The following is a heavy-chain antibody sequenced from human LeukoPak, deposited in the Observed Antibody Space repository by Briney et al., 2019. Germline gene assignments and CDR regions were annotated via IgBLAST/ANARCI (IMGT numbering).Heavy chain of an antibody. CDR3: ARWARGVTAATEYFQH. Sequence: SETLSLTCTVSGGSISSYYWSWIRQPPGKGLEWIGYIYYSGSTNYNPSLKSRVTISVDTSKNQFSLKLSSVTAADTAVDYCARWARGVTAATEYFQHWGQGTLVTVSS. J-gene: IGHJ1*01. V-gene: IGHV4-59*01. CDR2: IYYSGST. D-gene: IGHD2-21*02. CDR1: GGSISSYY.